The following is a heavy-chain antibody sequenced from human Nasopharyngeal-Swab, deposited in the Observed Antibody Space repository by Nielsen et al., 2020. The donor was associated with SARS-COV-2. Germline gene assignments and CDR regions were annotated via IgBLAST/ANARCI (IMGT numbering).Heavy chain of an antibody. V-gene: IGHV3-7*01. CDR1: GFTFSDYY. D-gene: IGHD6-19*01. CDR3: ARDGQWLGHYYYYGMDV. Sequence: GESLKISCAASGFTFSDYYMSWVRQAPGKGLEWVANIKQDGSEKYYVDSVKGRFTISRDNAKNSLYLQMNSLRAEDTAVYYCARDGQWLGHYYYYGMDVWGQGTTVTVSS. J-gene: IGHJ6*02. CDR2: IKQDGSEK.